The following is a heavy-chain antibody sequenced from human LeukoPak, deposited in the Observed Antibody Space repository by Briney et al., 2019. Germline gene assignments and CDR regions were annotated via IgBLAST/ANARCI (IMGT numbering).Heavy chain of an antibody. CDR2: INHSGST. CDR3: AREGGYNPYYYYYMDV. CDR1: GYSISSGYY. J-gene: IGHJ6*03. V-gene: IGHV4-38-2*02. D-gene: IGHD5-24*01. Sequence: SETLSLTCAVSGYSISSGYYWGWIRQPPGKGLEWIGEINHSGSTNYNPSLKSRVTISVDTSKNQFSLKLSSVTAEDTAVYYCAREGGYNPYYYYYMDVWGKGTTVTVSS.